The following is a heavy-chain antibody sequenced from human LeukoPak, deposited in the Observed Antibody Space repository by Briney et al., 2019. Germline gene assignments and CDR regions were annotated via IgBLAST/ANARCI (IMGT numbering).Heavy chain of an antibody. CDR2: IRFDGSNK. CDR1: GFTFSSYS. V-gene: IGHV3-30*02. J-gene: IGHJ4*02. CDR3: AKLGRNYFDY. Sequence: PGGSLRLSCAASGFTFSSYSMNWVRQAPGKGLEWVAFIRFDGSNKYYADSVKGRFTISRDNSKNTLYLQMNSLRAEDTAVYYCAKLGRNYFDYWGQGTLVTVSS. D-gene: IGHD3-10*01.